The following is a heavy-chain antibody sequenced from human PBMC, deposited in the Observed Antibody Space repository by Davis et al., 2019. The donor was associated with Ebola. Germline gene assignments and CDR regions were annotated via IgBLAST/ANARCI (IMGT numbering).Heavy chain of an antibody. CDR3: ARSHSQYYDFWSGYFDY. V-gene: IGHV1-3*01. CDR2: INAGNGNT. CDR1: GYTFTSYA. Sequence: AASVKVSCKASGYTFTSYAMHWVRQAPGQRLEWMGWINAGNGNTKYSQKFQGRVTTTRDTSASTAYMELSSLRSEDTAVYYCARSHSQYYDFWSGYFDYWGQGTLVTVSS. J-gene: IGHJ4*02. D-gene: IGHD3-3*01.